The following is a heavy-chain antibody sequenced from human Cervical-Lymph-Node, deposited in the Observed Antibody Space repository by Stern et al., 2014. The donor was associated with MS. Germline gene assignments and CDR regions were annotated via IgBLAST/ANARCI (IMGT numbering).Heavy chain of an antibody. CDR2: IYYSGFT. D-gene: IGHD1-26*01. Sequence: QLQESGTGLVKPSETLSLTCTVSGGSISSSTYYWAWIRQPPGKGLEWIGNIYYSGFTYYNPSLKSRVTISVDMSKNQFSLKLSSVTAADTAIYYCARHDSVPRPSQLYSARDRGPGYFDYWGQGTLVTVSS. CDR1: GGSISSSTYY. J-gene: IGHJ4*02. CDR3: ARHDSVPRPSQLYSARDRGPGYFDY. V-gene: IGHV4-39*01.